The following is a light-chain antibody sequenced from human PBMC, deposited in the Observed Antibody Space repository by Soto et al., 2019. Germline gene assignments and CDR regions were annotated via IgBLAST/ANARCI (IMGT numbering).Light chain of an antibody. V-gene: IGLV2-23*01. J-gene: IGLJ1*01. CDR1: SSDVGSYSL. CDR2: EDI. CDR3: YTYAGGSTYL. Sequence: QSELTQPASVSGSPGQSITISCTGTSSDVGSYSLLSWYQHHPGKAPKLIIYEDIKGPSGVSNRFSGSKSGNTASLRISGLQAEDEADYYCYTYAGGSTYLFGTGTKLTVL.